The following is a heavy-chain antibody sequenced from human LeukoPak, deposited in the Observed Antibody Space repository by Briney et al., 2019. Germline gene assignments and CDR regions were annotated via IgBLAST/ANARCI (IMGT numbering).Heavy chain of an antibody. J-gene: IGHJ6*03. D-gene: IGHD3-10*01. Sequence: SETLSLTCTVSGGSISGYYWSWIRQPPGKGLEWIGYIYYSGSTNYNPSLKSRVTISVDTSKNQFSLKLSSVTAADTAVYYCARQTIGQSLLWFVELLGRPYYYMDVWGKGTTVTVSS. CDR2: IYYSGST. V-gene: IGHV4-59*01. CDR3: ARQTIGQSLLWFVELLGRPYYYMDV. CDR1: GGSISGYY.